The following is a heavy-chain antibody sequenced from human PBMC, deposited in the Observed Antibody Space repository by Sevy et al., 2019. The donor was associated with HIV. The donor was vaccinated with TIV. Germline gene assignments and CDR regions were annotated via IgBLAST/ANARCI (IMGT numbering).Heavy chain of an antibody. J-gene: IGHJ5*02. CDR2: ISSSSSTI. D-gene: IGHD3-16*02. V-gene: IGHV3-48*02. Sequence: GGSLRLSCAASGFTFSSYSMNWVRQAPGKGLEWVSYISSSSSTIYYADSVKGRFTISRDNAKISLYLQMNSLRDEDTAVYYCARDPGHMITFGGVIVRDWFDPWGQGTLVTVSS. CDR1: GFTFSSYS. CDR3: ARDPGHMITFGGVIVRDWFDP.